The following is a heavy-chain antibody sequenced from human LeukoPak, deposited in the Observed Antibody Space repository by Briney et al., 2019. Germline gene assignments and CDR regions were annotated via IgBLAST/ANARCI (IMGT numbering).Heavy chain of an antibody. CDR3: ARGEGTAMVRGDY. CDR2: INPSGGST. J-gene: IGHJ4*02. Sequence: GASVKVSCKASGYTFTSYDINWVRQAPGQGLEWMGIINPSGGSTSYAQKFQGRVTMTRDTSTSTVYMELSSLRSEDTAVYYCARGEGTAMVRGDYWGQGTLVTVSS. V-gene: IGHV1-46*01. CDR1: GYTFTSYD. D-gene: IGHD5-18*01.